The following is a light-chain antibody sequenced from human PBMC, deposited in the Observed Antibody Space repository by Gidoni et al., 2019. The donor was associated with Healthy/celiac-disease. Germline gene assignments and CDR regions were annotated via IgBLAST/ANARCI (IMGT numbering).Light chain of an antibody. J-gene: IGKJ4*01. CDR3: QQRSNWPLLT. CDR1: QSVSSY. V-gene: IGKV3-11*01. Sequence: EIVLTQSPATLSLSPGERATLSCRASQSVSSYLACYQQKPGPAPRLLIYDASNSATAIPARFSGSWSGTDFTLTISSLEPEDFAVYYCQQRSNWPLLTFGGGTKVEIK. CDR2: DAS.